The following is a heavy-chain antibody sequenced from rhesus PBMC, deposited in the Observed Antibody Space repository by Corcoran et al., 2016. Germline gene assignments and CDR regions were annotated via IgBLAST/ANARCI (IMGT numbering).Heavy chain of an antibody. Sequence: QLQLQESGPGLVKPSETLSLTCAVSGGSRSSNWWIGRISGSGGSTSYNPSLKSRVTISTDTSKNQLSLKLISVTAADTAVYYCAREIGTVTTRGRNNRFDVWGPGVLVTVSS. J-gene: IGHJ5-1*01. CDR3: AREIGTVTTRGRNNRFDV. CDR1: GGSRSSNW. CDR2: ISGSGGST. V-gene: IGHV4-173*01. D-gene: IGHD4-23*01.